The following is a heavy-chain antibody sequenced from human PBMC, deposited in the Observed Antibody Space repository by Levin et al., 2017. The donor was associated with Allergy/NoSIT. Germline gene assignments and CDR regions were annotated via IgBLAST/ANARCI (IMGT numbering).Heavy chain of an antibody. V-gene: IGHV4-34*01. CDR3: ARGVSSGSFYHY. CDR1: GGSFSGYY. D-gene: IGHD1-26*01. J-gene: IGHJ4*02. CDR2: INPSGST. Sequence: SETLSLTCTVYGGSFSGYYWGWVRQPPGKGLEWIGEINPSGSTNYNPSLKSRVLVSVDRTNNQFSLKLSSVTAADTGVYYCARGVSSGSFYHYWGQGTLVTVSS.